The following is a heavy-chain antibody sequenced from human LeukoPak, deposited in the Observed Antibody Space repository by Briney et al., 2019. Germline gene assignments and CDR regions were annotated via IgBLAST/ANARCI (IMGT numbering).Heavy chain of an antibody. CDR1: GDSISGYY. Sequence: SETLSLTGTDSGDSISGYYWSWIRQPPGKGLEWIGNVHYSGSTTYHPSLQSRVAISVDTSKKQFSLKLRSVTAADSAVYYCARHSSLQGYYFDYWGRGTLVTVSS. D-gene: IGHD6-6*01. CDR2: VHYSGST. V-gene: IGHV4-59*08. CDR3: ARHSSLQGYYFDY. J-gene: IGHJ4*02.